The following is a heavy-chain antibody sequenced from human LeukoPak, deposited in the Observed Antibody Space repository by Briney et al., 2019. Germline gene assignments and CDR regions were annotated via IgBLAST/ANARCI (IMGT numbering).Heavy chain of an antibody. D-gene: IGHD1-26*01. CDR1: GYTFTDYY. CDR3: ATDLSRWELLDAFDI. J-gene: IGHJ3*02. V-gene: IGHV1-69-2*01. CDR2: VDPEDGET. Sequence: APVKVSCKVSGYTFTDYYMHWVQQAPGKGLEWMGLVDPEDGETIYAEKFQGRVTITADTSTDTAYRELSSLRSEDTAVYYCATDLSRWELLDAFDIWGQGTMVTVSS.